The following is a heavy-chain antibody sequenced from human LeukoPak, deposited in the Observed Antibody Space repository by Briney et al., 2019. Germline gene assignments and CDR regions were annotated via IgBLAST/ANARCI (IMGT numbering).Heavy chain of an antibody. D-gene: IGHD3-10*01. Sequence: PGGSLRLSCAASGFTFSSYAMSWVRQAPGKGLEWVSAISGSGGSTYYADSVKGRFTISRDNSKNTLYLQMNSLRAEDTAVYYCARMVYGSGSYYLGDAFDIWGQGTMVTVSS. CDR2: ISGSGGST. V-gene: IGHV3-23*01. CDR3: ARMVYGSGSYYLGDAFDI. J-gene: IGHJ3*02. CDR1: GFTFSSYA.